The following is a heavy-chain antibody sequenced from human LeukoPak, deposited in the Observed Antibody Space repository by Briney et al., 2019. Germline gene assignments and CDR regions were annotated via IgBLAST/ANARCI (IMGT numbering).Heavy chain of an antibody. V-gene: IGHV4-59*08. J-gene: IGHJ5*02. D-gene: IGHD2-2*01. CDR3: ARGYCSSTSCYQDNWSDP. CDR2: IYYSGST. CDR1: GGSISSYY. Sequence: SETLSLTCTVSGGSISSYYWSWIRQPPGKGLEWIGYIYYSGSTNYNPSLKSRVTISVDTSKNQFSLKLSSVTAADTAVYYCARGYCSSTSCYQDNWSDPWGQGTLVTVSS.